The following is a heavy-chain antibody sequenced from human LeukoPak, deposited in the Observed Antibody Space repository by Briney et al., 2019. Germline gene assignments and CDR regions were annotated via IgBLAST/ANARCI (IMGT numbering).Heavy chain of an antibody. CDR3: ARVLSGYGDSDWFDP. V-gene: IGHV1-18*04. J-gene: IGHJ5*02. Sequence: ASVKVSCKASGYTFTSYGISWVRQAPGQGLEWMGWISAYNGNTNYAQKLQGRVTMTTDTSTSTAYMELRSLRSDDTAVYYCARVLSGYGDSDWFDPWGQGTLVTVSS. D-gene: IGHD4-17*01. CDR1: GYTFTSYG. CDR2: ISAYNGNT.